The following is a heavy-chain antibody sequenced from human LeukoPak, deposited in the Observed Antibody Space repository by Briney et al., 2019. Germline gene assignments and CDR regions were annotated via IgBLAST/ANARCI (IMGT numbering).Heavy chain of an antibody. CDR2: ISTSSSYI. CDR3: ARDAYGRGYCDSTICPKRGFDP. D-gene: IGHD2-2*01. CDR1: GFTLSGYR. J-gene: IGHJ5*02. V-gene: IGHV3-21*01. Sequence: PGGSLRLSCAASGFTLSGYRMIWLAQAQGKGLVWVSSISTSSSYIYYAHSVKGRFTISRDTAKNSLYLQMNSLRAEDTAVYYCARDAYGRGYCDSTICPKRGFDPWGQGTLVTVSS.